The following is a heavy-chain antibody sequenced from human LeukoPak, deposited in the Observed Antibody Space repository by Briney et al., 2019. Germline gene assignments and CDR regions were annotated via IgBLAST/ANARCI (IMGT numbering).Heavy chain of an antibody. J-gene: IGHJ4*02. V-gene: IGHV3-30*18. CDR3: AKPVRRYNGYDQGYFDY. D-gene: IGHD5-12*01. Sequence: PGGSLRLSCAASGFTFSSYGMHWVRQAPGKGLEWVAVISYDGSNKYYADSVKGRFTISRDNSKNTLYLQMNSLRAEDTAVYYCAKPVRRYNGYDQGYFDYWGQGTLVTVSS. CDR1: GFTFSSYG. CDR2: ISYDGSNK.